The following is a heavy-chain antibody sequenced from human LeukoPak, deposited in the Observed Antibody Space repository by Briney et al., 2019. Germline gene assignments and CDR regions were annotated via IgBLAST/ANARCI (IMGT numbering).Heavy chain of an antibody. V-gene: IGHV4-4*02. CDR3: ARDPSLNYFDY. D-gene: IGHD3-16*01. J-gene: IGHJ4*02. CDR1: GGSISSSNW. CDR2: IYHSGST. Sequence: SETLSLTCAVSGGSISSSNWWSWIRQPPGRGLEWIGEIYHSGSTNYNPSLKSRVTISVDKSKTQFSLKLSSVTAADTAVYYCARDPSLNYFDYWGQGTLVTVSS.